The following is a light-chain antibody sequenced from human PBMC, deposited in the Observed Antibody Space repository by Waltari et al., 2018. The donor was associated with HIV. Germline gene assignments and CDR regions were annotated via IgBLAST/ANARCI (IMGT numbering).Light chain of an antibody. CDR1: SSDVGGYNY. V-gene: IGLV2-14*01. Sequence: QSALTQPASVSGSPGQSITISCTGTSSDVGGYNYVSWYQQHPGKAPKLMSYEVSNRPPGVSNRFSASKSGNTASLTISGLQAEDEADYYCSSYTSSTTLVFGGGTKLTVL. CDR3: SSYTSSTTLV. J-gene: IGLJ2*01. CDR2: EVS.